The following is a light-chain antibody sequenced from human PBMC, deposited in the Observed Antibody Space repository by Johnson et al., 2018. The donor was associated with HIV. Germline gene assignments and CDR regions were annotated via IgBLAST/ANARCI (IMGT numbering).Light chain of an antibody. J-gene: IGLJ1*01. Sequence: QSVLTQPPSVSAAPGQKVTISCSGSSSNIGNNYVSWYQQLPGTAPKLLIYDNNKRPSGIPDRFSGSKSGTSATLGITGLQTGEEADYYCGTWDTSLSAYVFGTVTKVTVL. CDR3: GTWDTSLSAYV. V-gene: IGLV1-51*01. CDR2: DNN. CDR1: SSNIGNNY.